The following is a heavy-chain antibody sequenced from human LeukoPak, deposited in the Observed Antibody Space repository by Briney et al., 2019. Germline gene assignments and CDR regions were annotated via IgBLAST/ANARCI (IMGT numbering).Heavy chain of an antibody. D-gene: IGHD2-2*01. J-gene: IGHJ4*02. Sequence: PPGGSLRLSCTASRFTFSTYALSWVRQAPGKGLEWVSSISGSGDTTYYTGSVKGRFTISRDNSKNALYLQMSSLIAEDTAVYYCAKSQRNDQQVVQRIDYWGQGTLVTVSS. CDR2: ISGSGDTT. V-gene: IGHV3-23*01. CDR1: RFTFSTYA. CDR3: AKSQRNDQQVVQRIDY.